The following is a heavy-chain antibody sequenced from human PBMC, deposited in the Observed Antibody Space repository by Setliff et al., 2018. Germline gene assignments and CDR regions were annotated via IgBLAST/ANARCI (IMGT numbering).Heavy chain of an antibody. CDR3: ARDQFSSGWYGPPESYFDC. V-gene: IGHV4-34*01. Sequence: SETLSLTCAVYGGSFSGYYWSWIRQSPGKGLEWIGEINHSGSTNYNPSLKSRVTISVDTSKNQFSLQLSSVSDGDTAVYYCARDQFSSGWYGPPESYFDCWGQGIQVTVSS. D-gene: IGHD6-19*01. CDR1: GGSFSGYY. J-gene: IGHJ4*02. CDR2: INHSGST.